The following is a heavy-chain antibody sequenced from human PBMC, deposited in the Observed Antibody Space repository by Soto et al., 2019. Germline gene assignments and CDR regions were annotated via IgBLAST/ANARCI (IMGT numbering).Heavy chain of an antibody. CDR1: GYTFTSCG. D-gene: IGHD2-15*01. V-gene: IGHV1-18*01. CDR3: ARLSGCGGGSCYLPDY. Sequence: QVPLVQSGAEVKKPGASVKVSCKASGYTFTSCGIGWVRQAPGQGLEWMGWISAYNGNTIYAQEFQGRVNLTTDPSTSTGYMELGNLGSEDTAMYYCARLSGCGGGSCYLPDYWGQGTLVTVSS. CDR2: ISAYNGNT. J-gene: IGHJ4*02.